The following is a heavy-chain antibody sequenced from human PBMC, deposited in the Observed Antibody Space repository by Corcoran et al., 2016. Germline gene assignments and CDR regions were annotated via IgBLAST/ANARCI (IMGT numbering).Heavy chain of an antibody. CDR3: ARDRGYCSSTSCEGLDY. CDR2: INPNSGGT. CDR1: GYTFTGYY. D-gene: IGHD2-2*01. J-gene: IGHJ4*02. Sequence: QVQLVQSGAEVKKPGASVKVSCKASGYTFTGYYMHWVRQAPGQGLEWMGWINPNSGGTNYAQKFQGRVTMTRDTSISTAYMELSRLRSDDTAVYDCARDRGYCSSTSCEGLDYWGQGTLVTVSS. V-gene: IGHV1-2*02.